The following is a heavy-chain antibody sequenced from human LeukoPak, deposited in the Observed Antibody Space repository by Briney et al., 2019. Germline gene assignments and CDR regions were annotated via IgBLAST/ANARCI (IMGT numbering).Heavy chain of an antibody. D-gene: IGHD6-19*01. CDR1: GGTFSSYA. CDR2: IIPIFGTA. CDR3: ARAVAGQSDYYYYYMDV. V-gene: IGHV1-69*06. Sequence: SVKVSCKASGGTFSSYAISWVRQAPGQGLEWMGGIIPIFGTANYAQKFQGRVTITADKSTSTAYMELSSLRSEDTAVYYCARAVAGQSDYYYYYMDVWGKGTTVTVSS. J-gene: IGHJ6*03.